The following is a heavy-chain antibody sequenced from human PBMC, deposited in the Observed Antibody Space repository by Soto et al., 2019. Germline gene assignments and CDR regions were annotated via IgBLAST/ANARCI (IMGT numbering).Heavy chain of an antibody. CDR1: GGSISSGGYY. V-gene: IGHV4-31*03. CDR3: ARVNIVVVPAADSYYYYMDV. J-gene: IGHJ6*03. Sequence: SETLSLTCTVSGGSISSGGYYWSWIRQHPGKGLEWIGYIYYSGSTYCNPSLKSRVTISVDTSKNQFSLKLSSVTAADTAVYYCARVNIVVVPAADSYYYYMDVWGKGTTVTVSS. D-gene: IGHD2-2*01. CDR2: IYYSGST.